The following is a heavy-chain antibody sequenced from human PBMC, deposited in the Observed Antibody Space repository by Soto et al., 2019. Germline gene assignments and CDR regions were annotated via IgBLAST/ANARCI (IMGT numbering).Heavy chain of an antibody. CDR2: IIPILGIA. Sequence: QVQLVQSWAEVQKPGSSVKVSCKASGGTFSSYTISWVRQAPGQGLEWMGRIIPILGIANYAQKFQGRVTITTDKSTSTAYMELSSLRSEDTAVYYCARGWLLRNWGQGTLVTVSS. D-gene: IGHD3-22*01. V-gene: IGHV1-69*02. CDR3: ARGWLLRN. CDR1: GGTFSSYT. J-gene: IGHJ4*02.